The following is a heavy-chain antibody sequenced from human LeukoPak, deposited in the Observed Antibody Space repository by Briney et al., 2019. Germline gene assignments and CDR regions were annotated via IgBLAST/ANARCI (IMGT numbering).Heavy chain of an antibody. CDR1: GFTFSSYG. Sequence: GGSLRLSCAASGFTFSSYGMRWVRQAPGKGLEWVSAITATSSSTHDADSVQGRFTISRDNSKNTLYLQMNSLRPEDTAIYYCAKDYHDILTGYSSTADYWGRGTLVTVSS. CDR2: ITATSSST. CDR3: AKDYHDILTGYSSTADY. V-gene: IGHV3-23*01. D-gene: IGHD3-9*01. J-gene: IGHJ4*02.